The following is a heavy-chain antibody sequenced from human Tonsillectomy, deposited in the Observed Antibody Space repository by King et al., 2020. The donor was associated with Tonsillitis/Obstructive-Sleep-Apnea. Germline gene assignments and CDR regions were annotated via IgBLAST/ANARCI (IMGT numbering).Heavy chain of an antibody. D-gene: IGHD3-3*01. CDR2: IYYSGST. V-gene: IGHV4-59*01. J-gene: IGHJ6*03. CDR3: ARAQYDFWGIGYYYYYMDV. CDR1: GGSIRNYY. Sequence: QLQESGPGLVKPSETLSLTCTVSGGSIRNYYWSWIRQPPGKGLEWIGYIYYSGSTNYNPSLKSRVTISVDMSKNQFSLKLTSVTAADTAVYYCARAQYDFWGIGYYYYYMDVWGKGTTVTVSS.